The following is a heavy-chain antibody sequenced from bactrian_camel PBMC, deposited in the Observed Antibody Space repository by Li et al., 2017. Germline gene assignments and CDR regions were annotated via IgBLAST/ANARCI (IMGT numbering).Heavy chain of an antibody. J-gene: IGHJ4*01. D-gene: IGHD3*01. Sequence: VQLVESGGSSVQAGGSLRLSCAASGSARSRRCWAWFRRAPGKERDWVATDNGVGTTYYGDSVKGRFAISRDNAKNTVYLQMNSLKPEDTANYYCQIPPGLYCSLLLQFTTEGQGTQVTVS. CDR1: GSARSRRC. V-gene: IGHV3S67*01. CDR2: DNGVGTT.